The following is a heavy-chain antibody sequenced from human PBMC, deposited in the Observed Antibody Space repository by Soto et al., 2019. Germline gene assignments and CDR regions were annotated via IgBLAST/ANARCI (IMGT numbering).Heavy chain of an antibody. V-gene: IGHV3-74*01. Sequence: GGSLRLSCTASGFTFNITWMHWVRQAPGKGLVWLSRIDGAAATTNYADSVKGRFTISRDNAKNIVFLHVNGLTDEDTAVYYCARGGAMGVDYWGQGTLVTVSS. CDR3: ARGGAMGVDY. J-gene: IGHJ4*02. CDR1: GFTFNITW. CDR2: IDGAAATT. D-gene: IGHD1-26*01.